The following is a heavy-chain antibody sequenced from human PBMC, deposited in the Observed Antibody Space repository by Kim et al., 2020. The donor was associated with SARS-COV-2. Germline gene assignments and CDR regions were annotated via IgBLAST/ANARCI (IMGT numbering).Heavy chain of an antibody. J-gene: IGHJ6*02. CDR3: ARDVFDILTGYGGMDV. D-gene: IGHD3-9*01. V-gene: IGHV4-59*01. Sequence: SETLSLTCTVSGGSISRYYWSWIRQPPGKGLEWIGYIYYSGSTNYNPSLKSRVTISVDTSKNQFSLKLSSVTAADTAVYYCARDVFDILTGYGGMDVWGQGTTVTVSS. CDR1: GGSISRYY. CDR2: IYYSGST.